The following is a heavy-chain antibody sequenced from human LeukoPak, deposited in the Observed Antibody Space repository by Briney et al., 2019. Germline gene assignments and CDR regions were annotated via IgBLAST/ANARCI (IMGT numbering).Heavy chain of an antibody. D-gene: IGHD6-13*01. V-gene: IGHV4-61*01. CDR3: ARGSHSSSWYGGNWFDP. CDR2: IYYSGST. J-gene: IGHJ5*02. CDR1: GGSISSGSYY. Sequence: KSSETLSLTCTVSGGSISSGSYYWSWIRQPPGKGLEWIGYIYYSGSTNYNPSLKSRVTISVDTSKNQFSLKLSSVTAADTAVYYCARGSHSSSWYGGNWFDPWGQGTLVTVSS.